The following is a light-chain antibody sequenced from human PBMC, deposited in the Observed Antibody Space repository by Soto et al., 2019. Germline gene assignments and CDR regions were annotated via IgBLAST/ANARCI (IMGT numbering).Light chain of an antibody. CDR2: SAS. J-gene: IGKJ1*01. CDR3: QKYDSGPWT. V-gene: IGKV1-27*01. Sequence: DIQMTQSPSSLSASVGDRVTITCRASQGIRNSLAWYQQKPGKVPKLLIYSASTLQSGVPSRFSGSGSGTDFTLSINSLQPEDVATYYCQKYDSGPWTFGQGTKVELK. CDR1: QGIRNS.